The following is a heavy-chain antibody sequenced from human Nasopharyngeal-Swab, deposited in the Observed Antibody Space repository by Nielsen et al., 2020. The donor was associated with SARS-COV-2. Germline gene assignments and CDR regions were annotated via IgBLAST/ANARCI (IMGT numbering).Heavy chain of an antibody. J-gene: IGHJ6*02. V-gene: IGHV3-9*01. Sequence: WIRQPPGKGLEWVSGISWNSGSIGYADSVKGRFTISRDNAKNSLYLQMNSLRAEDTALYYCAKGRSGWSYYGMDVWGQGTTVPSP. CDR3: AKGRSGWSYYGMDV. CDR2: ISWNSGSI. D-gene: IGHD6-19*01.